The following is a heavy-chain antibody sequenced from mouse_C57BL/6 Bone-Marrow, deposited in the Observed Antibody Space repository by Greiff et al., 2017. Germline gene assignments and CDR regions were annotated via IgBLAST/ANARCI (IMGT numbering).Heavy chain of an antibody. CDR2: ISSGSSTI. D-gene: IGHD4-1*01. CDR3: ARRNWYYFDY. CDR1: GFTFSDYG. V-gene: IGHV5-17*01. Sequence: DVKLVESGGGLVKPGGSLKLSCAASGFTFSDYGMHWVRQAPEKGLEWVAYISSGSSTIYYADTVKGRFTISRDNAKNTLFLQMTSLRSEDTAMYYCARRNWYYFDYWGQGTTLTVSS. J-gene: IGHJ2*01.